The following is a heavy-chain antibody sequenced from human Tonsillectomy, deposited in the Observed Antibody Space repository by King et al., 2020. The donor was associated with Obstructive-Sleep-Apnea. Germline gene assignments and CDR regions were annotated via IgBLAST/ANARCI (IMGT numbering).Heavy chain of an antibody. CDR2: MYYSGNT. CDR1: GASISNYY. D-gene: IGHD5-12*01. V-gene: IGHV4-59*08. CDR3: ARHRGVEDYGGYGDYFDY. Sequence: VQLQESGPGLVKPSETLSLTCTVSGASISNYYWSWIRQPPGKGLEWIGYMYYSGNTNFNPSLKSRVTISADTSTIQFSLRLSSVTAADTAVYYCARHRGVEDYGGYGDYFDYWGQGTLVIVSS. J-gene: IGHJ4*02.